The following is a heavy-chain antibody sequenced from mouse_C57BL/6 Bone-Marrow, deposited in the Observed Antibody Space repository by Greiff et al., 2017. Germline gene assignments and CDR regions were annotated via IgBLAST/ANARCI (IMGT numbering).Heavy chain of an antibody. Sequence: EVKLMESGGGLVKPGGSLKLSCAASGFTFSDYGMHWVRQAPEKGLEWVAYISSGSSTIYYADKVKGRFTISRDNAKNTLFLQMTSLRSEDTAMYYCARGGFDYWGQGTTLTVSS. J-gene: IGHJ2*01. CDR1: GFTFSDYG. V-gene: IGHV5-17*01. CDR3: ARGGFDY. CDR2: ISSGSSTI.